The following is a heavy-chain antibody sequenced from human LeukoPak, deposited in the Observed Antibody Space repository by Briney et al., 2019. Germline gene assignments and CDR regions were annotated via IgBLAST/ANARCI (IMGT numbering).Heavy chain of an antibody. J-gene: IGHJ4*02. Sequence: PGGSLRLSCAASGFTLSSYGMHWVRQAPGKGLEWVAVISYDGSNKYYADSVKGRFTISRDNSKNTLYLQMNSLRAEDTAVYYCAKADTGYWGQGTLVTVSS. CDR3: AKADTGY. D-gene: IGHD2-8*02. V-gene: IGHV3-30*18. CDR1: GFTLSSYG. CDR2: ISYDGSNK.